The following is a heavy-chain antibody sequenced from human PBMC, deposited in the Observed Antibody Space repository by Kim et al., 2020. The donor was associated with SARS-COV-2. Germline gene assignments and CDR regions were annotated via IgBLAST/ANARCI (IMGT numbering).Heavy chain of an antibody. J-gene: IGHJ3*02. D-gene: IGHD1-26*01. CDR1: GFTFSNAW. CDR2: IKNKIDGGTT. CDR3: ATETSRGSYGKFDI. Sequence: GGSLRLSCAASGFTFSNAWMSWVRQAPGKGLEWVGRIKNKIDGGTTDYAAPVKGRFTISRDDSKNTLYLQMSALMTEDTALYYCATETSRGSYGKFDIWGQGTMATVSS. V-gene: IGHV3-15*01.